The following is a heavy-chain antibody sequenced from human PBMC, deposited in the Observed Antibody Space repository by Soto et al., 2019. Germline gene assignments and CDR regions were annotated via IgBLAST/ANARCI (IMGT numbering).Heavy chain of an antibody. D-gene: IGHD2-2*01. Sequence: QVQLVQSGAEVKKPGSSVKVSCKASGGTFSSYTISWVRQAPGQGLEWMGRIIPILGIANYAQKFQGRVTITADKSTSTAYMELSSLRSEDTAVYYCARDCTSCYAGGFDYWGQGTLVTVSS. CDR3: ARDCTSCYAGGFDY. CDR1: GGTFSSYT. J-gene: IGHJ4*02. V-gene: IGHV1-69*08. CDR2: IIPILGIA.